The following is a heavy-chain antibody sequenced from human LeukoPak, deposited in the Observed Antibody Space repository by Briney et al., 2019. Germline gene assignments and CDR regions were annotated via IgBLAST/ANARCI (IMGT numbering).Heavy chain of an antibody. Sequence: PSETLSLTCTVSGGSISTYYWSWIRQPPGKGLEWIGHIYYTGSTNYNPSLKSRVTISVHTSKNQFSLKLSSVTAADTAVYYCARLTGYSSESWFDPWGQGTLVTVSS. J-gene: IGHJ5*02. CDR2: IYYTGST. D-gene: IGHD3-9*01. CDR1: GGSISTYY. V-gene: IGHV4-59*01. CDR3: ARLTGYSSESWFDP.